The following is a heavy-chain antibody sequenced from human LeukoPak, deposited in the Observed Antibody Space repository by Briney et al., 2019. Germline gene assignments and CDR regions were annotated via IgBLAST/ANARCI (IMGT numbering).Heavy chain of an antibody. CDR3: RAGTTY. CDR2: ISYDGSNK. V-gene: IGHV3-30*01. D-gene: IGHD1-7*01. Sequence: PGGSLRLSCAASGFTFSSYAMHWVRQAPGKGLEWVAVISYDGSNKYYADSVKGRFTISRDNSKNTLYLQMNSLRAEDTAVYYCRAGTTYWGQGTLVTVSS. CDR1: GFTFSSYA. J-gene: IGHJ4*02.